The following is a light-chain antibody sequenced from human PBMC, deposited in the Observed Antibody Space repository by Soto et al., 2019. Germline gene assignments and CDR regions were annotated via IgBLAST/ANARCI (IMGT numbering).Light chain of an antibody. CDR3: QQYNNWPRT. CDR2: DAS. CDR1: QSVSSY. J-gene: IGKJ1*01. V-gene: IGKV3-11*01. Sequence: VLSQSPATLSLSPGERATLSCRASQSVSSYLAWYQQKPGQAPRLLIYDASNRATGIPTRFSGSGSGTDFTLTISSLEPEDFAVYYCQQYNNWPRTFGQGTKVDI.